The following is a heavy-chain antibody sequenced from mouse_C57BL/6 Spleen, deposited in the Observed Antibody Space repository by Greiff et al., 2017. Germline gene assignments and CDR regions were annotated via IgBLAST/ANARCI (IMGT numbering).Heavy chain of an antibody. CDR1: GFTFSDYG. J-gene: IGHJ1*03. D-gene: IGHD2-1*01. Sequence: EVNLVESGGGLVKPGGSLKLSCAASGFTFSDYGMHWVRQAPEKGLEWVAYIGSGSSTIYSADTVKGRVTISRDNAKTTLFLQMTSLMSEDTARYYCALIYYCNYLYFDVWGTGTTVTVSS. V-gene: IGHV5-17*01. CDR3: ALIYYCNYLYFDV. CDR2: IGSGSSTI.